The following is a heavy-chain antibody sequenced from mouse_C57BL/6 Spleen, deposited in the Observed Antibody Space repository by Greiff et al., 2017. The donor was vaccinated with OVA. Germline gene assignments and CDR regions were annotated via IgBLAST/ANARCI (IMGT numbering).Heavy chain of an antibody. D-gene: IGHD2-3*01. Sequence: EVQVVESAGGLVQPGSSMKLSCTASGFTFSDYYMAWVRQVPEKGLEWVANINYDGSSTYYLDSLKSRFIISRDNAKNILYLQMSSLKSEDTATYYCARVYDGYYYFFDYWGQGTTLTVSS. J-gene: IGHJ2*01. CDR1: GFTFSDYY. CDR3: ARVYDGYYYFFDY. CDR2: INYDGSST. V-gene: IGHV5-16*01.